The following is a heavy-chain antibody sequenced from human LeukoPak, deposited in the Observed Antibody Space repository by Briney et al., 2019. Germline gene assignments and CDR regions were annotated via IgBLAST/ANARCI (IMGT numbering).Heavy chain of an antibody. V-gene: IGHV3-9*01. J-gene: IGHJ4*02. Sequence: GGSLRLSCAASGFTFSSYGMHWVRQAPGKGLEWVSGISWNSGSIGYADSVKGRFTISRDNAKNSLYLQMNSLRAEDTALYYCAKDIGYYYDSRFDYWGQGTLVTVSS. CDR1: GFTFSSYG. CDR3: AKDIGYYYDSRFDY. D-gene: IGHD3-22*01. CDR2: ISWNSGSI.